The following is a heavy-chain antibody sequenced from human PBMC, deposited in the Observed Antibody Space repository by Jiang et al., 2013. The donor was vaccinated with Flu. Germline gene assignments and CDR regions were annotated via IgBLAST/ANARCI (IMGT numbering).Heavy chain of an antibody. Sequence: KPTQTLTLTCTFSGFSLSTNGKGVGWIRQPPGKALEWLALIYWDDDKRYSPSLKSRLTVTKDTSKNQVVLTMTNMDPVDTATYYCAHRVATVVTPGWFDPWGQGTLVTVSS. CDR3: AHRVATVVTPGWFDP. CDR1: GFSLSTNGKG. CDR2: IYWDDDK. V-gene: IGHV2-5*02. D-gene: IGHD4-23*01. J-gene: IGHJ5*02.